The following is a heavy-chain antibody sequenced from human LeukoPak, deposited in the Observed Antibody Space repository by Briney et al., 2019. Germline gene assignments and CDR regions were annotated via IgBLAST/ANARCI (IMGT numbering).Heavy chain of an antibody. V-gene: IGHV2-5*02. D-gene: IGHD3-9*01. CDR3: AHMYYDILTGYSPFDY. CDR2: IYWDDDK. CDR1: VFSLSTSGVG. J-gene: IGHJ4*02. Sequence: SGPTLVNPTQTLTLTCTFSVFSLSTSGVGVGWIRQPPGKALEWLALIYWDDDKRYSPSLKSRLTITKDTSKNQVVLTMTNMDPVDTATYYCAHMYYDILTGYSPFDYWGQGTLVTVSS.